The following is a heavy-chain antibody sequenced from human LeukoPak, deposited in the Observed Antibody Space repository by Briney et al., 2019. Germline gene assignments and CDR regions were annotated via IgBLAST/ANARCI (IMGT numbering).Heavy chain of an antibody. J-gene: IGHJ5*02. CDR1: GFSFSSYS. D-gene: IGHD3-10*01. CDR2: ITTSSSYI. Sequence: TGGSLRLSCAASGFSFSSYSMNWVRQAPGKGLEWVSSITTSSSYIYYADSVKGRFTIPRDNAKNSLFLQMNSLRAEDTAVYYCATDLIHYYASGAKTWGQGTLVTVSS. V-gene: IGHV3-21*01. CDR3: ATDLIHYYASGAKT.